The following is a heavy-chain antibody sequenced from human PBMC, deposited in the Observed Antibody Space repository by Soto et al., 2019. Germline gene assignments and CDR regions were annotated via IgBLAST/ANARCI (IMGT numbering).Heavy chain of an antibody. J-gene: IGHJ4*02. CDR1: GFTFSDNP. CDR3: LRDHEFAFDT. CDR2: IRSDGTTI. Sequence: EAHLVESGGGLVQPGGSLRLSCAASGFTFSDNPMNWVRLAPGKGLEWVSHIRSDGTTIYYADSVKGRFTISRDNAKNTMYLHINGLIAEETAIYYCLRDHEFAFDTWGQGTLVTVSS. D-gene: IGHD3-10*01. V-gene: IGHV3-48*01.